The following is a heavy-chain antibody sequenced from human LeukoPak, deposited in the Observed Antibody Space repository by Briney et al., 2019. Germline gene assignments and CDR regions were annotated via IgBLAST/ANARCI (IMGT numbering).Heavy chain of an antibody. Sequence: PSETLSLTCTVAGGSITSSSYYWGWIRQPPGKGLEWIGSISYSGSTYYNPSLKSRVTISVDTSKNQFSLKLSSVTAADTAVYYCVRGSTLRHYQYWGQGTLVTVSS. CDR1: GGSITSSSYY. CDR2: ISYSGST. CDR3: VRGSTLRHYQY. J-gene: IGHJ4*02. D-gene: IGHD3-16*01. V-gene: IGHV4-39*01.